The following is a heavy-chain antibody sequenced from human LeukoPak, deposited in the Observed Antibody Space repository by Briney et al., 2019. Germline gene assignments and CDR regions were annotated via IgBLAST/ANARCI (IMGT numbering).Heavy chain of an antibody. D-gene: IGHD3-10*01. V-gene: IGHV3-74*01. J-gene: IGHJ4*02. Sequence: PGGSLRLSCAASGFTFSSYWMHWVRQAPGKGLVWVSRINSDGSSTSYADSVKGRFTISRDNAKNTLYLQMNSLRAEDTAVYYCAKVYGSGSQYGDYWGQGTLVTVSS. CDR3: AKVYGSGSQYGDY. CDR1: GFTFSSYW. CDR2: INSDGSST.